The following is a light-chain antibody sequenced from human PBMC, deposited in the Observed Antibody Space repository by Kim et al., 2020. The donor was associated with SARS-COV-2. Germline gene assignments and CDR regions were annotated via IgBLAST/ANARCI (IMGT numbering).Light chain of an antibody. CDR1: QGISNF. J-gene: IGKJ1*01. CDR2: GAS. V-gene: IGKV1-27*01. CDR3: QRYDSDPWT. Sequence: DIQMTQSPSSLSASVGDRVTITCRASQGISNFLAWYQQKPGKVPKLLMYGASTLQSGVPSRFGGSGSGTDFTLTISSLQPEDVATYYCQRYDSDPWTFGQGTKVDIK.